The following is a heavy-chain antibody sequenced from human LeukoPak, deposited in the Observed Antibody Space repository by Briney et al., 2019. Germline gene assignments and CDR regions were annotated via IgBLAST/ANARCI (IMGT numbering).Heavy chain of an antibody. V-gene: IGHV3-49*04. CDR1: GFTFSSYA. CDR2: IRSKTYGGTT. Sequence: GGSLRLSCAASGFTFSSYAMHWVRQAPGKGLEWVGFIRSKTYGGTTEYAASVKGRFTISRDDSKSIAYLQMNSLKTEDTAVYYCTRALEEVSSWYPIGYWGQGTLVTVSS. CDR3: TRALEEVSSWYPIGY. D-gene: IGHD6-13*01. J-gene: IGHJ4*02.